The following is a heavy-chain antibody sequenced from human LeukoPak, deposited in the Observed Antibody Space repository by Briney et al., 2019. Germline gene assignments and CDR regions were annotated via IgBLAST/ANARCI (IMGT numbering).Heavy chain of an antibody. V-gene: IGHV3-9*01. D-gene: IGHD2-15*01. CDR2: ISWNSGSI. CDR1: GFTFDDYA. Sequence: GGSLRLSCAASGFTFDDYAMHWVRQAPGKGLEWASGISWNSGSIGYADSVKGRFTISRDNSKNTLYLQMNSLRAEDTAVYYCAKGAVVAAKFDYFDYWGQGTLVTVSS. J-gene: IGHJ4*02. CDR3: AKGAVVAAKFDYFDY.